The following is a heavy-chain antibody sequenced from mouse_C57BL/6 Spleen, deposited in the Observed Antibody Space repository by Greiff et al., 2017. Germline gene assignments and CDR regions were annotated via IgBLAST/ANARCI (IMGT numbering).Heavy chain of an antibody. CDR1: GYTFTSYW. V-gene: IGHV1-55*01. CDR3: ARRIYYGNYVDY. Sequence: QVQLQQPGAELVKPGASVKMSCKASGYTFTSYWITWVKQRPGQGLEWIGDIYPGSGSTNYNEKFKSKATLTVDTSSSTAYMQLSSLTSGDSAVYYCARRIYYGNYVDYWGQGTTLTVSS. D-gene: IGHD2-1*01. CDR2: IYPGSGST. J-gene: IGHJ2*01.